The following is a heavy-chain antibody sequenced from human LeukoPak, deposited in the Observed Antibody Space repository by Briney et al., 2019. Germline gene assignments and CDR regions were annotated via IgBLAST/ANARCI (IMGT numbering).Heavy chain of an antibody. Sequence: GGSLRLSCVVSGFTVKNYAMSWVRQAPGKVLECVSSIRDSGNGTDYADSVKGRFTVSRDNSKNTLYLHMNTLSAEDTAVYYCAKWAYYDFWSGHYKSHFDSWGQGTLVTVSP. D-gene: IGHD3-3*01. J-gene: IGHJ4*02. CDR3: AKWAYYDFWSGHYKSHFDS. CDR2: IRDSGNGT. CDR1: GFTVKNYA. V-gene: IGHV3-23*01.